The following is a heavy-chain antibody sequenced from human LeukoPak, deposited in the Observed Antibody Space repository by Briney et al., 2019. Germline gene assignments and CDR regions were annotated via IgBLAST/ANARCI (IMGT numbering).Heavy chain of an antibody. V-gene: IGHV3-23*01. CDR3: AKTSNTRPLYYMDV. Sequence: GGSLRLSCAASGFTFSSYAMSWVRQAPGKGLEWVPAISGSGGSTYYADSVKGRFTISRDNSKNTLYLQMNSLRAEDTSVYYCAKTSNTRPLYYMDVWGKGTTVTVSS. CDR1: GFTFSSYA. J-gene: IGHJ6*03. D-gene: IGHD5-18*01. CDR2: ISGSGGST.